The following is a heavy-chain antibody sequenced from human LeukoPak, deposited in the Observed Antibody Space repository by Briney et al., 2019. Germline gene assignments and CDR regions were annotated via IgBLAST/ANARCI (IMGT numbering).Heavy chain of an antibody. D-gene: IGHD4-17*01. CDR2: IIPIFGTA. CDR1: GGTFSSYA. J-gene: IGHJ4*02. CDR3: ECVNYGVNS. V-gene: IGHV1-69*13. Sequence: ASVKVSCKASGGTFSSYAISWVRQAPGQGLEWMGGIIPIFGTANYAQKFQARVTLTADESTSTAYMELSSLRSEDTAVYYCECVNYGVNSWGQGTLVTVSS.